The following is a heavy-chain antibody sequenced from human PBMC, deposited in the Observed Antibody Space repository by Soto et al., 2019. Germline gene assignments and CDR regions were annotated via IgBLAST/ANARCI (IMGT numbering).Heavy chain of an antibody. CDR3: ARSYSVTTSSYYGMDV. V-gene: IGHV1-69*01. J-gene: IGHJ6*02. Sequence: QVQLIQSGAAVKKPGSSVKVSCHTSGDAFSSYAMSWVRQGPGQGLEWMGGIIPMFGTPIYTEKFQGRVTISADETTRAVYMELRSLPSDDSAVYYCARSYSVTTSSYYGMDVWGQGNTIIVS. CDR2: IIPMFGTP. CDR1: GDAFSSYA. D-gene: IGHD4-17*01.